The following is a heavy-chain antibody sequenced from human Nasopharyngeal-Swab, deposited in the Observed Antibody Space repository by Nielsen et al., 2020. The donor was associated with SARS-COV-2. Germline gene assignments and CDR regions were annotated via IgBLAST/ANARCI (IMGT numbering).Heavy chain of an antibody. D-gene: IGHD3-9*01. CDR2: TYYGSKWYN. J-gene: IGHJ4*02. CDR1: RDSVSSNNVG. Sequence: QTPSLTSAISRDSVSSNNVGWNWSRQSPSRGLEWLGRTYYGSKWYNHYAPSVKSRVTIKPDTSKNQFSLQMDSVTPEDSAVYYCARGFLQTGFDYWGQGTLVTVSS. V-gene: IGHV6-1*01. CDR3: ARGFLQTGFDY.